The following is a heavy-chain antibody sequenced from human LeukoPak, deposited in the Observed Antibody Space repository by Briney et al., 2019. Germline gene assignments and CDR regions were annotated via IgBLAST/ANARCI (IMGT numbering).Heavy chain of an antibody. D-gene: IGHD3-10*01. V-gene: IGHV3-23*01. CDR3: AKGVRLWLAFYFDY. CDR1: GFNLGNYA. CDR2: ISGNGYNT. Sequence: GGSLRLSCAASGFNLGNYAMSWFRQAPGKGLEWVSAISGNGYNTYYADSVKGRFTISSESSGNTLSLQMHNLRAEDTAVYYCAKGVRLWLAFYFDYWGQGTLVTVSS. J-gene: IGHJ4*02.